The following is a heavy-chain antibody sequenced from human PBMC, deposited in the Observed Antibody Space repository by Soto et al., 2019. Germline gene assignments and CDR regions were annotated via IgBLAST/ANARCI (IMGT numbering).Heavy chain of an antibody. Sequence: GASVKVSCKVSGYTLTELSMHWVRQAPGKGLEWMGGFDPEDGETIYAQKFQGRVTMTEDTSTDTAYMELSSLRSEDTAVYYCATDLRSRGLLYLDDYWGQGTLVTVSS. V-gene: IGHV1-24*01. D-gene: IGHD2-2*02. CDR2: FDPEDGET. J-gene: IGHJ4*02. CDR1: GYTLTELS. CDR3: ATDLRSRGLLYLDDY.